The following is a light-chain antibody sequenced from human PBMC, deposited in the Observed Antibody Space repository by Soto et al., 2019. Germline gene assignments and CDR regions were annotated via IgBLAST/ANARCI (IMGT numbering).Light chain of an antibody. V-gene: IGLV2-23*01. Sequence: QSALTQPASVSGSPGQSITISCTGTSSDVGSYNLVSWYQQHPGKAPKLMIYEGSKRPSGVSNRFSGSKSGNTASLTLSGLQAEDEAEYYCCSYAGSSNWVFGGGTKVTVL. J-gene: IGLJ3*02. CDR2: EGS. CDR1: SSDVGSYNL. CDR3: CSYAGSSNWV.